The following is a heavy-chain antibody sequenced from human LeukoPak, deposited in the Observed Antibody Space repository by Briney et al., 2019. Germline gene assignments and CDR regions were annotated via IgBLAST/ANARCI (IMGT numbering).Heavy chain of an antibody. CDR1: RYTFTSYC. Sequence: ASVKVSFKTSRYTFTSYCMNWVRQAPGQGLEWMGMINPSGGSTSYAQKFQGRVTMTRDTSTSTVYMELNSLTSEDTALYYCARDRSPSARYFNYWGQGTLVTVSS. J-gene: IGHJ4*02. D-gene: IGHD2-15*01. CDR3: ARDRSPSARYFNY. V-gene: IGHV1-46*01. CDR2: INPSGGST.